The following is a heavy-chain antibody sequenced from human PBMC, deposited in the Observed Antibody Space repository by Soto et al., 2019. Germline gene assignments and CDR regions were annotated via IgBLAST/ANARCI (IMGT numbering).Heavy chain of an antibody. V-gene: IGHV3-30-3*01. CDR1: GFIFSNYV. CDR2: ISYDGTTK. J-gene: IGHJ4*02. CDR3: AREVLSSRYFDY. D-gene: IGHD2-8*01. Sequence: QVQLVESGGGVVQPGRSLRLSCAASGFIFSNYVMYWVRQAPGKGLEWVACISYDGTTKSYADSVKGRFTISRDNSQNNRYLEMNSLRPEDTGVYYCAREVLSSRYFDYWGQGTLVTVSS.